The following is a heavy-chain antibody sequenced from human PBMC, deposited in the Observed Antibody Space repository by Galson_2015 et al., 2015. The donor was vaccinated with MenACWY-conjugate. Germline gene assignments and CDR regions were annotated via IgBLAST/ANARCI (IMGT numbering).Heavy chain of an antibody. J-gene: IGHJ2*01. CDR3: AKIGKTGDWYFDL. V-gene: IGHV3-23*01. Sequence: SLRLSCAASGFPFSNHGMSWVRQAPGEGMEWVSSISNSGGLTYYTDSVRGRFTSSRDNSKNTLYLQLNSLSAGDTAIYYCAKIGKTGDWYFDLWGRGTLVTVSS. D-gene: IGHD3-10*01. CDR2: ISNSGGLT. CDR1: GFPFSNHG.